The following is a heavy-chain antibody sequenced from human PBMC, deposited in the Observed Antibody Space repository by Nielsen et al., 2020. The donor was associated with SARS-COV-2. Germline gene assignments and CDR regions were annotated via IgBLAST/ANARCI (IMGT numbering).Heavy chain of an antibody. D-gene: IGHD1-1*01. CDR2: IGHSGNT. CDR1: GGSFSDYY. V-gene: IGHV4-34*01. J-gene: IGHJ4*02. CDR3: AGGVPPTGMLFDF. Sequence: SQTLSLTCGVYGGSFSDYYWNWIRQSPGKGLEWIGQIGHSGNTNYNPSLKSRVTMSVDTSKRQFFLKLNSVTAADAADYYCAGGVPPTGMLFDFWGLGTRVIVSS.